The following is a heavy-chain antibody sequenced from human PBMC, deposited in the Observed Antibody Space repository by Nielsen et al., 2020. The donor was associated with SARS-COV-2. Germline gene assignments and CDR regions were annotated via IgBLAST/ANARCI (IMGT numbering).Heavy chain of an antibody. Sequence: GESLKISCAASGFTFSDHYMDWVRQAPGKGLEWVSSISISSSSFYYTDSVRGRFTISRDNAKSSLYLQLTSLRAEDTAVYYCARAYHNYYYAMDVWGQGTTVTVSS. CDR3: ARAYHNYYYAMDV. D-gene: IGHD1-14*01. CDR2: ISISSSSF. J-gene: IGHJ6*02. CDR1: GFTFSDHY. V-gene: IGHV3-69-1*01.